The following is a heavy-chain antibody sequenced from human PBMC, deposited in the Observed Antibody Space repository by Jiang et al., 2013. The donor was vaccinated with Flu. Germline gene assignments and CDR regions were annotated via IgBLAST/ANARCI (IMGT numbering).Heavy chain of an antibody. CDR1: GYTFTGYY. J-gene: IGHJ2*01. Sequence: SGAEVKKPGASVKVSCKASGYTFTGYYMHWVRQAPGQGLEWMGWINPNSGGANYAQKFQGRVTMTRDTSISTAYMELSRLRSDDTAVYYCARCPDYGDYGDWYFDLWGRGTLVTVSS. D-gene: IGHD4-17*01. CDR2: INPNSGGA. CDR3: ARCPDYGDYGDWYFDL. V-gene: IGHV1-2*02.